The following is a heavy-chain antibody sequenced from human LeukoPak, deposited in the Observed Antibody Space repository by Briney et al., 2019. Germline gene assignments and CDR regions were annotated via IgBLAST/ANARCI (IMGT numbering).Heavy chain of an antibody. Sequence: GGSLRLSCAASGITFRSYGMHWVRQAPGKGLEWVAFIWYDGSNKYHADSVKGRFTISRDNSRNTLLLQMNSLRAEDTAVYYCATDRATQYFDYWGQGTLVSVSS. V-gene: IGHV3-30*02. CDR2: IWYDGSNK. J-gene: IGHJ4*02. D-gene: IGHD2-15*01. CDR1: GITFRSYG. CDR3: ATDRATQYFDY.